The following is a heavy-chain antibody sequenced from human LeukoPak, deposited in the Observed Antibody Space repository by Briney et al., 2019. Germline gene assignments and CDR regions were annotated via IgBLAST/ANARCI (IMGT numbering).Heavy chain of an antibody. CDR1: GFTFSTYS. CDR3: ARGQVGIAVVNVLLLCDY. CDR2: ITGSGATT. V-gene: IGHV3-23*01. J-gene: IGHJ4*02. D-gene: IGHD2-21*01. Sequence: GGSLRLSCAASGFTFSTYSMSWVRQTPGKGLECVSTITGSGATTYYADSVKGRFTISRDNSKNTVYLQMNSLRVEDTATFYCARGQVGIAVVNVLLLCDYWGRGAPVTVSS.